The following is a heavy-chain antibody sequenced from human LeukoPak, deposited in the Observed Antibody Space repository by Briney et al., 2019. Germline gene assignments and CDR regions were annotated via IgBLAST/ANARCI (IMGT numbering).Heavy chain of an antibody. J-gene: IGHJ4*02. CDR1: GFTFSSYW. D-gene: IGHD6-13*01. CDR3: AKDRVAAAGIDY. CDR2: IWYDGSNK. Sequence: VGSLRLSCAASGFTFSSYWMSWVRQAPGKGLEWVAVIWYDGSNKYYADSVKGRFTISRDNSKNTLYLQMNSLRAEGTAVYYCAKDRVAAAGIDYWGQGTLVTVSS. V-gene: IGHV3-33*06.